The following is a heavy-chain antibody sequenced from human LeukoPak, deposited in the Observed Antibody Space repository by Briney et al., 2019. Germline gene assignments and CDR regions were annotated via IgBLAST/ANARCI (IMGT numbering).Heavy chain of an antibody. Sequence: ASVKVSFKASGYTFTYYGISWVRQAPGQGLEWMGWISAYNGNTNYAQKLQGRVTMTTDTSTSTAYMELRSLTSDDTAVYYCARDPSRAGPTYTDVWGKGTTVTISS. V-gene: IGHV1-18*01. CDR1: GYTFTYYG. CDR2: ISAYNGNT. D-gene: IGHD6-13*01. CDR3: ARDPSRAGPTYTDV. J-gene: IGHJ6*04.